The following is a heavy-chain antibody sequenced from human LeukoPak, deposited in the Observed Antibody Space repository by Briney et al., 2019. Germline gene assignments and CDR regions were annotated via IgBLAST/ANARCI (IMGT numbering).Heavy chain of an antibody. J-gene: IGHJ4*02. D-gene: IGHD6-19*01. CDR2: INPNSGGT. V-gene: IGHV1-2*02. Sequence: ASVKVSCKASGYTFTGYYMHWARQAPGQGLEWMGWINPNSGGTNYAQKFQGRVTMTRDTSISTAYMELSRLRSDDTAVYYCARPGYSSGWLYYFDYWGQGTLVTVSS. CDR1: GYTFTGYY. CDR3: ARPGYSSGWLYYFDY.